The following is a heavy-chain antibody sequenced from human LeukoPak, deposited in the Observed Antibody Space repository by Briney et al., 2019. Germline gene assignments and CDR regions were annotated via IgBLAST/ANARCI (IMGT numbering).Heavy chain of an antibody. CDR3: ARHADVYSSSFGYFDY. V-gene: IGHV4-59*08. J-gene: IGHJ4*02. CDR1: GGSISSYY. Sequence: SETLSLTCTVSGGSISSYYWSWIRQPPGKGLEWMGHIYYSGSTNYNPSLKSRVTISVDTSKNQFSLKLSSVTAADTAVYYCARHADVYSSSFGYFDYWGQGTLVTVSS. CDR2: IYYSGST. D-gene: IGHD6-13*01.